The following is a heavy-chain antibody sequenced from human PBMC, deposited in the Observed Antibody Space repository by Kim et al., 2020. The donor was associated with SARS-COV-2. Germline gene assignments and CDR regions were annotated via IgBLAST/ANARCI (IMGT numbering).Heavy chain of an antibody. D-gene: IGHD2-15*01. CDR3: AAPYCSGGTCSYNWFDP. V-gene: IGHV3-74*01. CDR2: INSDGSHT. CDR1: GFSFRTYW. Sequence: GGSLRLSCAASGFSFRTYWMHWVRQAPGKGLVWVSRINSDGSHTDYAGSVKGRFTISRDNAKNTLYLQMNSLRVDDTAVYYCAAPYCSGGTCSYNWFDP. J-gene: IGHJ5*02.